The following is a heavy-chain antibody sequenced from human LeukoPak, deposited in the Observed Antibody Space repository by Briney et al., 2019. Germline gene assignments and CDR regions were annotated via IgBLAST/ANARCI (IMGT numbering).Heavy chain of an antibody. CDR3: ARVGIQLQEGWFDP. V-gene: IGHV3-11*04. CDR1: GFTFSDYY. CDR2: ISSSSSTI. Sequence: GGSLRLSCAASGFTFSDYYMSWFRQAPGKGLEWVSYISSSSSTIYYADSVKGRFTISRDNAKNSLYLQMNSLRAEDTAVYYCARVGIQLQEGWFDPWGQGTLVTVSS. D-gene: IGHD5-18*01. J-gene: IGHJ5*02.